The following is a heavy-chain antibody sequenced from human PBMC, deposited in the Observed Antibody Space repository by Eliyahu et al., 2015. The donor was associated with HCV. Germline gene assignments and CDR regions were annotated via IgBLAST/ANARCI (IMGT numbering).Heavy chain of an antibody. CDR1: XYSFPNYX. J-gene: IGHJ4*02. V-gene: IGHV1-18*04. Sequence: QVQLVQSGPELKKPGPSVKVSCXPXXYSFPNYXXXWXRQAPGQGLEWIGWISAYSGDTAYAQKFQGRVDITTDTSTNTTYMELRSLTSDDTAVYYCARFPSWQWPYLDYWGQGTLVTVSS. CDR3: ARFPSWQWPYLDY. CDR2: ISAYSGDT. D-gene: IGHD6-19*01.